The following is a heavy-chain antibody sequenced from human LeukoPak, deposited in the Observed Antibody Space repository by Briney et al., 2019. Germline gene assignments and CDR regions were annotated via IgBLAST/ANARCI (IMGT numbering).Heavy chain of an antibody. CDR1: GAFITNSHW. J-gene: IGHJ4*02. D-gene: IGHD3-22*01. V-gene: IGHV4-4*02. CDR2: IYHSGTT. CDR3: ASSFYYDSRDY. Sequence: SETLSLTCAVSGAFITNSHWWSWARQPPGKGLEWIGEIYHSGTTNYNPSLKSRVSISIDTSKKKLSLRLTSVTAADSAVYYCASSFYYDSRDYWGQGTLVTVSS.